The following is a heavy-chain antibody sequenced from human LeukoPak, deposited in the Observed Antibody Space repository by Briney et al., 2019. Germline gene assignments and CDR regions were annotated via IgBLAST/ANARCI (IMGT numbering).Heavy chain of an antibody. J-gene: IGHJ2*01. CDR3: ARLAPYSGSWYPGYFDL. D-gene: IGHD1-26*01. CDR1: GGSISSSSYY. CDR2: IYYSGST. V-gene: IGHV4-39*07. Sequence: SETLSLTCTVSGGSISSSSYYWGWIRQPPGKGLEWIGSIYYSGSTYYNPSLKSRVTISVDTSKNQFSLKLSSVTAADTAVYYCARLAPYSGSWYPGYFDLWGRGTLVTVSS.